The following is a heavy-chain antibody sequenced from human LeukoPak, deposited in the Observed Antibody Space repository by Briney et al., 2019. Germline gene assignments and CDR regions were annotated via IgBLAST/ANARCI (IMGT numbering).Heavy chain of an antibody. V-gene: IGHV3-30*18. D-gene: IGHD6-6*01. CDR2: ISYDGSNK. CDR1: GFTFSSYW. Sequence: GGSLRLSCAASGFTFSSYWMHWVRQAPGKGLEWVAVISYDGSNKYYADSVKGRFTISRDNSKNTLYLQMNSLRAEDTAVYYCAKDWDSSSSGDYWGQGTLVTVSS. CDR3: AKDWDSSSSGDY. J-gene: IGHJ4*02.